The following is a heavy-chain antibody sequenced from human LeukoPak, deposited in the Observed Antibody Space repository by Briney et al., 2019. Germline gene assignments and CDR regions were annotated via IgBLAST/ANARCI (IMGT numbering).Heavy chain of an antibody. J-gene: IGHJ4*02. CDR2: IYWNDDK. CDR3: AHSSLNLGYCSSTSCLVPFNY. CDR1: GFSLRTSGVG. D-gene: IGHD2-2*01. Sequence: SGPTLVNPTQPLTLTCTFSGFSLRTSGVGVGWIRQLPGKALEWLALIYWNDDKRYSPSLKSRLTITKDTSKNQVVLTMTNMDPVDTATYYCAHSSLNLGYCSSTSCLVPFNYWGQGTLVTVSS. V-gene: IGHV2-5*01.